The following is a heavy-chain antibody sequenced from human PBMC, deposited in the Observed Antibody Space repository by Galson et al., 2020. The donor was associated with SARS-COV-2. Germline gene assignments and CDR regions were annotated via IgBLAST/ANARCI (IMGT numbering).Heavy chain of an antibody. CDR3: AKTGRVGDSLNWFDP. CDR2: ISGSERTT. CDR1: GFIFSSYA. J-gene: IGHJ5*02. V-gene: IGHV3-23*01. D-gene: IGHD4-17*01. Sequence: GGSLRLSCAASGFIFSSYAMSWVRQAPGKGLEWVSGISGSERTTYYGDSVKGRFTISRDNSKNTVFMQRNSLRAEDTAVYYCAKTGRVGDSLNWFDPWGQGTLVTVSA.